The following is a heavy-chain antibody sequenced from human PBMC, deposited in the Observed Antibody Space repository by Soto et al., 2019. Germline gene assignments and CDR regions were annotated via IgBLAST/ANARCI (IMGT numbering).Heavy chain of an antibody. CDR1: GYSFTSYW. CDR3: ARYSPGDGMDV. CDR2: IDPSDSYT. D-gene: IGHD2-15*01. V-gene: IGHV5-10-1*01. Sequence: GECLKISCKGSGYSFTSYWISWVLQMPGKGLEWMGRIDPSDSYTNYSPSFQGHVTITADKSISTAYRQWSSLKASDTAMYYCARYSPGDGMDVWGQGTTVTVSS. J-gene: IGHJ6*02.